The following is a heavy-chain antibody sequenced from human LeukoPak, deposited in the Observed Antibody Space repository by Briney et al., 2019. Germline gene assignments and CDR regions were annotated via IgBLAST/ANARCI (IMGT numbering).Heavy chain of an antibody. Sequence: GGSLRLSCAASGFTFSSCAMSWVRQAPGKGLEWVSDISAGNTGSTFYADSVKGRFTISRDNSKNTLYLQMNSLRAEDTAVYYCAKRESGQGYGMDVWGQGTTVSVSS. CDR2: ISAGNTGST. V-gene: IGHV3-23*01. J-gene: IGHJ6*02. CDR1: GFTFSSCA. D-gene: IGHD5-24*01. CDR3: AKRESGQGYGMDV.